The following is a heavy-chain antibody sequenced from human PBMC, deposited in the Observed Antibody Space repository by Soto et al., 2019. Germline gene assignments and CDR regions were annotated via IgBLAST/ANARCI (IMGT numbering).Heavy chain of an antibody. Sequence: QVQLVQSGAEVKKPGASVKVSCKASGYTFTSYGISWVRQAPGQGREWMGWISAYNGNTNYAQKLQGRVTMTTDTSTSTAYMELRSLRSDDTAVYYCARSYCSGGSCYRGSSWFDPWGQGTLVTVSS. J-gene: IGHJ5*02. V-gene: IGHV1-18*01. D-gene: IGHD2-15*01. CDR3: ARSYCSGGSCYRGSSWFDP. CDR1: GYTFTSYG. CDR2: ISAYNGNT.